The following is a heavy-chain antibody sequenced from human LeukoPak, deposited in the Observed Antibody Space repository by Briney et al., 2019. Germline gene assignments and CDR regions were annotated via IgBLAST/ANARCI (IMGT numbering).Heavy chain of an antibody. Sequence: GGSLRLSCAASGFTFSSYEMNWVRQFPGKGLEWVSYISSSGSTIYYADSAKGRFTISRDNAKNSLYLQMNSLRAEDTAVYYCARDDDYYGSGRSLDYWGQGTLVTVSS. V-gene: IGHV3-48*03. J-gene: IGHJ4*02. D-gene: IGHD3-10*01. CDR2: ISSSGSTI. CDR3: ARDDDYYGSGRSLDY. CDR1: GFTFSSYE.